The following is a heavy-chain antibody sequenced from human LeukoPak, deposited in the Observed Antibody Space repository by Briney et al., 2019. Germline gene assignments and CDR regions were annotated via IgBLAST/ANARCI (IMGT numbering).Heavy chain of an antibody. J-gene: IGHJ4*02. D-gene: IGHD6-19*01. CDR3: TTVGSGWYSLDY. Sequence: GGSLRLSCVASGFTFGKYWMSWVRQAPGKGLEWVANIKLDGSEKNYVDSVKGRFTISRDNTKNSLYLQMNSLRVEDTAVYYCTTVGSGWYSLDYWGQGTLVTVSS. CDR2: IKLDGSEK. V-gene: IGHV3-7*03. CDR1: GFTFGKYW.